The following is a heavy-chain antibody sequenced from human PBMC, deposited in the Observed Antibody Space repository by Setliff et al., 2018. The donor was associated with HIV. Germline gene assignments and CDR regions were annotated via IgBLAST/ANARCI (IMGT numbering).Heavy chain of an antibody. CDR3: ARTIGLLWFGELDS. Sequence: GASVKVSCKASGYTFSSYGISWVRQAPGQGLEWMGRISAYNGNTDHAQRLQGRVTMTTDTSTSTAYMELRSLRSDDTAVYYCARTIGLLWFGELDSWGQGTPVTVPQ. D-gene: IGHD3-10*01. V-gene: IGHV1-18*01. CDR1: GYTFSSYG. J-gene: IGHJ5*01. CDR2: ISAYNGNT.